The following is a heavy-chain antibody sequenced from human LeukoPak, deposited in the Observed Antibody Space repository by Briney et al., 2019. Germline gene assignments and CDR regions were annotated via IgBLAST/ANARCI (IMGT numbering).Heavy chain of an antibody. V-gene: IGHV4-59*08. CDR3: ARHLEGDYFDY. CDR1: GGSISSYY. Sequence: SETLSLTCTVSGGSISSYYWSWIRQPPGKGLEWIGYIYYSGSTNYNPSLKSRVTISVNTSENQFSLKLSSVTAADTAVYYCARHLEGDYFDYWGQGTLVTVSS. J-gene: IGHJ4*02. CDR2: IYYSGST.